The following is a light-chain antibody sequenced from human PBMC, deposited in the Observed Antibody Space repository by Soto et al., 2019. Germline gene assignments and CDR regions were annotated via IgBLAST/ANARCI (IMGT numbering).Light chain of an antibody. CDR2: EVS. J-gene: IGLJ1*01. CDR1: SSDVGGYNY. V-gene: IGLV2-8*01. Sequence: SGQTEHPSASGSPGQSVTISCAGTSSDVGGYNYVSWYQQHPGKAPKLMIYEVSERPSGVPDRFSGSKSGNTAFLTVSGLEAEDDSYFYSHAGTHNVHLFGTLPKATVL. CDR3: YSHAGTHNVHL.